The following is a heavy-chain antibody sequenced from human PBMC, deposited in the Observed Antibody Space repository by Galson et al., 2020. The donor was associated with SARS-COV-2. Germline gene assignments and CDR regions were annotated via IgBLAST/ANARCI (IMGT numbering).Heavy chain of an antibody. CDR2: ISADNGNT. D-gene: IGHD4-4*01. V-gene: IGHV1-18*01. CDR3: AREVNLDLDY. Sequence: ASVKVSCRASGNPFTTYGISWVRQAPGQGLEWMGWISADNGNTNYAQKFQGRLTMTTDTSTSTAYMELRSLRSDDTAVYYCAREVNLDLDYWGQGSLVTVSS. J-gene: IGHJ4*02. CDR1: GNPFTTYG.